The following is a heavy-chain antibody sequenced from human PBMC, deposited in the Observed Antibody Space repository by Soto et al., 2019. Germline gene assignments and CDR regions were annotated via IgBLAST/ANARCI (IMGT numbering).Heavy chain of an antibody. D-gene: IGHD4-4*01. CDR2: MNPNSGNT. V-gene: IGHV1-8*01. Sequence: GASVKVSCKASGYTFTSYDINWVRQATGRGLEWMGWMNPNSGNTGYAQKFQGRVTMTRNTSISTAYMELSSLRSEDTAVYYCARGPTVTGYYYYYMDVWGKGTTVTVSS. CDR3: ARGPTVTGYYYYYMDV. CDR1: GYTFTSYD. J-gene: IGHJ6*03.